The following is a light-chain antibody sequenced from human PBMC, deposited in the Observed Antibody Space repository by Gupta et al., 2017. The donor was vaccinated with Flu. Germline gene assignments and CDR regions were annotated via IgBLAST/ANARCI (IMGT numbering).Light chain of an antibody. CDR1: QSLRSST. V-gene: IGKV3-20*01. CDR3: QHKDSSPVT. Sequence: GTLYLSPGESAALSCGASQSLRSSTLAWYQQKPGQAPMLIIHGTSKRATGVPDRVSGSGTGTDFILTTSRLEPEDSAMYYCQHKDSSPVTFGRGTKVEIK. J-gene: IGKJ4*01. CDR2: GTS.